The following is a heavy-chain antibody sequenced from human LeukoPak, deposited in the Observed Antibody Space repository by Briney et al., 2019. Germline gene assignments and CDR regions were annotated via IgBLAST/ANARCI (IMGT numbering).Heavy chain of an antibody. D-gene: IGHD5-18*01. CDR1: GYSFTSYW. J-gene: IGHJ4*02. Sequence: GESLKISCKGSGYSFTSYWIGWVRQMPGKGLEWMGIIFPGDSDTRYSPSFQGQVTISADKSISTAYLQWSSLKASDTAMYYCARQETHGYSNGYFDYWGQGTLVTVSS. CDR2: IFPGDSDT. CDR3: ARQETHGYSNGYFDY. V-gene: IGHV5-51*01.